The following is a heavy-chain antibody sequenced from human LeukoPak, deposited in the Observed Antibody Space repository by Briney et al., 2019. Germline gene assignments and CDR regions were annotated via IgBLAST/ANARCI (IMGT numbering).Heavy chain of an antibody. CDR2: INPSGDST. Sequence: ASVKVSCKASGYTFTSYYMHWVRQAPGQGLEWMGIINPSGDSTSYAQKFQGRVTMTRDTSTSTVYMELSRLRSEDTAVYYCAFGGGATAHHGNIREYYGMDVWGQGTTVTVSS. D-gene: IGHD3-16*01. CDR3: AFGGGATAHHGNIREYYGMDV. CDR1: GYTFTSYY. J-gene: IGHJ6*02. V-gene: IGHV1-46*01.